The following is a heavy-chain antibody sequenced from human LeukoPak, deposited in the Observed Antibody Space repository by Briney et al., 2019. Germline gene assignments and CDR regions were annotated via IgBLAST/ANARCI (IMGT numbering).Heavy chain of an antibody. Sequence: GGSLRLSCAASGFTFSSYSTNWVRQAPGKGLEWVAVIWYDGSNKYYADSVKGRFTISRDNSKNTLYLQMNSLRAEDTAVYYCARDPPNSGWYWGGSAGEFDYWGQGTLVTVSS. CDR1: GFTFSSYS. CDR2: IWYDGSNK. J-gene: IGHJ4*02. D-gene: IGHD6-19*01. CDR3: ARDPPNSGWYWGGSAGEFDY. V-gene: IGHV3-33*08.